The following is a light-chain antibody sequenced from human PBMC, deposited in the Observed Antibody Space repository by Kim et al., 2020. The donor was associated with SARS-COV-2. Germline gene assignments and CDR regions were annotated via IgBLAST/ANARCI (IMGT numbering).Light chain of an antibody. V-gene: IGLV1-44*01. J-gene: IGLJ3*02. CDR3: AAWDDSLNGSV. CDR1: RSNIGSNV. CDR2: SND. Sequence: GHRVTISCSGGRSNIGSNVVNWYQQRPGTAPKLLIYSNDYRPSGVPDRFSGSKSGTSASLDISGLQSEDEADYYCAAWDDSLNGSVFGGGTQLTVL.